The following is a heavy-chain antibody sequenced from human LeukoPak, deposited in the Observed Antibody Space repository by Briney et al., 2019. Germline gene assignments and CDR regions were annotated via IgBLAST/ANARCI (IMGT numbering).Heavy chain of an antibody. V-gene: IGHV4-34*01. J-gene: IGHJ5*02. CDR2: INHSGST. CDR1: GGSFSGYY. CDR3: ARGKDSGSYFNWFDP. D-gene: IGHD3-10*01. Sequence: PSEALSLTCAVYGGSFSGYYWSWIRQPPGKGLEWIGEINHSGSTNYNPSLKSRVTISVDTSKNQFSLKLSSVTAADTAVYYCARGKDSGSYFNWFDPWGQGTLVTVSS.